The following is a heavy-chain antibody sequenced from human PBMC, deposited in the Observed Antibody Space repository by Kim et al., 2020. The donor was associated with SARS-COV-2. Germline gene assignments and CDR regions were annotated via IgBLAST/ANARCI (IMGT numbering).Heavy chain of an antibody. V-gene: IGHV3-11*01. CDR3: ARVYGGEEGDAFDI. D-gene: IGHD2-21*01. Sequence: ADSGKGRFTITRDNAKNSLYLQMNSLRAEDTAVYYCARVYGGEEGDAFDIWGQGTMVTVSS. J-gene: IGHJ3*02.